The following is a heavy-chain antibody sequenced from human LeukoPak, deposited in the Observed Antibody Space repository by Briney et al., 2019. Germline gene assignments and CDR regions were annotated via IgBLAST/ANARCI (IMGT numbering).Heavy chain of an antibody. CDR1: GGSISSGSYY. CDR3: ARDRGYCSSTSCYGDFDY. D-gene: IGHD2-2*01. V-gene: IGHV4-61*02. J-gene: IGHJ4*02. Sequence: PSQTLSLTCTVSGGSISSGSYYWSWIRQPAGKGLEWIGRIYTSGSTNYNPSLKSRVTISVDTSKNQFSLKLSSVTAADTAVYYCARDRGYCSSTSCYGDFDYWGQGTLVTVSS. CDR2: IYTSGST.